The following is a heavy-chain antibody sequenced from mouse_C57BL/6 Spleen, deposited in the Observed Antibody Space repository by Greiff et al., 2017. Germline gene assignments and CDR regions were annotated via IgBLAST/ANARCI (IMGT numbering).Heavy chain of an antibody. CDR3: ARYYGSSYGYFDV. J-gene: IGHJ1*03. Sequence: QVQLPQSGAELARPGASVTLSCKASGYTFTSSGISWVTQRTGQGLAWIGEIYPRSGNTYYNEKFKGKATLTADKSSSTAYMELRSLTSEDSAVYFCARYYGSSYGYFDVWGTGTTVTVSS. D-gene: IGHD1-1*01. CDR1: GYTFTSSG. CDR2: IYPRSGNT. V-gene: IGHV1-81*01.